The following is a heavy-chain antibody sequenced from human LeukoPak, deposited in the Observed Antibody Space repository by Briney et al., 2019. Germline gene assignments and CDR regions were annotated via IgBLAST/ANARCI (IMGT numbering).Heavy chain of an antibody. D-gene: IGHD1-26*01. CDR1: GFTFGNYW. V-gene: IGHV3-7*01. CDR2: IRADGSEK. CDR3: ARDSPYSGSYQYYFEY. J-gene: IGHJ4*02. Sequence: GGSLRLSCAASGFTFGNYWMSWVRQAPGKGLEWVATIRADGSEKYYVDSLKGRFTISRDNAENSLHLQMNSLRVEDTAVYYCARDSPYSGSYQYYFEYWGQGTPVTVSS.